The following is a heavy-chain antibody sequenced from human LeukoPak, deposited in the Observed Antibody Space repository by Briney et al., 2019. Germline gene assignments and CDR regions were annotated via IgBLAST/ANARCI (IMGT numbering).Heavy chain of an antibody. CDR1: GGSFSGYY. D-gene: IGHD1-26*01. Sequence: SETLSLTCAVYGGSFSGYYWSWIRQPPGKGLEWIGEINHSGSTNYNPSLKSRVTISVDTSKNQFSLKLSSVTAADTAVYYCASVGATRAFDYWGQGTLVTVSS. V-gene: IGHV4-34*01. CDR3: ASVGATRAFDY. CDR2: INHSGST. J-gene: IGHJ4*02.